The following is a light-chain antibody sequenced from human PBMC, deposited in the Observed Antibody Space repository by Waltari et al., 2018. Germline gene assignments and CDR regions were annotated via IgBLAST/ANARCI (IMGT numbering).Light chain of an antibody. J-gene: IGLJ1*01. CDR3: SSYRTSSTFV. V-gene: IGLV2-14*03. Sequence: QSALTQPASVSGSPGQSITISCTGTSSDVGGYNPVSWYQHTPGNAPKLLIYDVTKRPLGVSTSYSGSKSGNPASLTISGLQAEDEAVYYCSSYRTSSTFVFGPGTKVTVL. CDR1: SSDVGGYNP. CDR2: DVT.